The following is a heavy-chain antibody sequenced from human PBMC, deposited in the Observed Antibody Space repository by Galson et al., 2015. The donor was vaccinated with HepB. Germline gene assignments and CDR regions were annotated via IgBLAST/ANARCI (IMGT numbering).Heavy chain of an antibody. J-gene: IGHJ6*02. Sequence: SLRLSCAASGITFTSYAMSWVRQAPGKGLEWVSGIIGSGGSTYYADSVEGRFTISRDNSKNTLFLQMNNVRAEDTAVYYCATRRGRMFQFSNHYSYYAMEVWGQGTTVTVSS. CDR3: ATRRGRMFQFSNHYSYYAMEV. V-gene: IGHV3-23*01. D-gene: IGHD3-10*02. CDR2: IIGSGGST. CDR1: GITFTSYA.